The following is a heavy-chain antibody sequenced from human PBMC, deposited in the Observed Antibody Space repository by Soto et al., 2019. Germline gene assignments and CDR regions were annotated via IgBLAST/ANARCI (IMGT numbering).Heavy chain of an antibody. V-gene: IGHV4-30-4*01. Sequence: PAETLSLTCTVSGFSIGRDGYYWTWIRQPPGQGLEWLGRIDYSRNAHYKSSLKSRITITVEMSKNDFSLKLNSVTAADTAVYYCAREHDPQCSGTRCYMGAMDVWGQGTTVTVSS. D-gene: IGHD2-2*02. CDR2: IDYSRNA. CDR1: GFSIGRDGYY. CDR3: AREHDPQCSGTRCYMGAMDV. J-gene: IGHJ6*02.